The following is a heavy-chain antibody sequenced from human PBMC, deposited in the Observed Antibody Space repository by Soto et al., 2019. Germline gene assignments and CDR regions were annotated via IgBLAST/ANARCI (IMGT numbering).Heavy chain of an antibody. D-gene: IGHD2-15*01. V-gene: IGHV3-48*01. CDR1: GFTFSSYS. Sequence: GGSLRLSCAASGFTFSSYSMNWVRQAPGKGLEWVSYISSSSSTIYYADSVKGRFTISRDNAKNSLYLQMNSLRAEDTAVYYCAVRGCSGGSCYYSLDPWGQGTLVTVSS. J-gene: IGHJ5*02. CDR3: AVRGCSGGSCYYSLDP. CDR2: ISSSSSTI.